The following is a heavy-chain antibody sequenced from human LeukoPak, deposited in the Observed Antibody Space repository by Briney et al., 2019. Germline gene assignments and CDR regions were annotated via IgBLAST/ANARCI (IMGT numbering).Heavy chain of an antibody. CDR3: ARKGSGYSYGLSDAFDI. Sequence: SVKVSCKASGGTFSSYAISWVRQAPGQGLEWMGRIIPIFGTANYAQKFQGRVTITTDESTSTAYMELSSLRSEDTAMYYCARKGSGYSYGLSDAFDIWGQGTMVTVSS. V-gene: IGHV1-69*05. D-gene: IGHD5-18*01. J-gene: IGHJ3*02. CDR1: GGTFSSYA. CDR2: IIPIFGTA.